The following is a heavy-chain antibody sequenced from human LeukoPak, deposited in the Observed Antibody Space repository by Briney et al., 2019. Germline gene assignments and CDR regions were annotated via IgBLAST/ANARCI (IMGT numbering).Heavy chain of an antibody. CDR1: GFTFSSYW. D-gene: IGHD3-22*01. Sequence: GGSLRLSCAASGFTFSSYWMSWFRQAPGKGLEWVANIKQDGSEKYYVDSVKGRFTISTDNAKNSLYLQMNSLRGEDTAVYYCAREVGVISFFDYWGQGTLVTVSS. V-gene: IGHV3-7*01. CDR2: IKQDGSEK. CDR3: AREVGVISFFDY. J-gene: IGHJ4*02.